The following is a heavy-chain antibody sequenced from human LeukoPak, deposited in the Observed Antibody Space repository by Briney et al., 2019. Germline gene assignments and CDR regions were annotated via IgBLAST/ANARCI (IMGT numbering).Heavy chain of an antibody. V-gene: IGHV4-39*07. J-gene: IGHJ4*02. CDR1: GGSISSSSYY. CDR3: ARGGGYSYGYDFDY. Sequence: SETLSLTCTVSGGSISSSSYYWGWIRQPPGKGLEWIGEINHSGSTNYNPSLKSRVTISVDTSKNQFSLKLSSVTAADTAVYYCARGGGYSYGYDFDYWGQGTLVTVSS. D-gene: IGHD5-18*01. CDR2: INHSGST.